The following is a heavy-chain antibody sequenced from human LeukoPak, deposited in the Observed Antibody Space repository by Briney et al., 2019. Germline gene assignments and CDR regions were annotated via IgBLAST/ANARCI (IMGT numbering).Heavy chain of an antibody. CDR1: GGSMNINNYY. CDR3: ARSRTQGTLLRNVLIPRD. CDR2: IYYSGST. D-gene: IGHD1/OR15-1a*01. V-gene: IGHV4-39*07. J-gene: IGHJ4*02. Sequence: PSETLSLTCTVSGGSMNINNYYWAWIRQSPGKGLEWLGSIYYSGSTYYNPSLKSRVTISVDTSKNQFSLKLSSVTAADTAVYYCARSRTQGTLLRNVLIPRDWGQGTLVTVSS.